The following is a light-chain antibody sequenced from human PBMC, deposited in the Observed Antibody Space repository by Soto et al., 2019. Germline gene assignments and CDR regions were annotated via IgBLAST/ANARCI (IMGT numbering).Light chain of an antibody. J-gene: IGKJ4*01. Sequence: DIQLTQSPSFLSASVGDGVTITCRASQGISSYLAWYQQRPGKAPKLLIYAASTLQSGVPSRFSGSGSGTEFTLTIRRLQPEDSSTYYRQQFNSYPTFGGGTKVEIK. V-gene: IGKV1-9*01. CDR2: AAS. CDR1: QGISSY. CDR3: QQFNSYPT.